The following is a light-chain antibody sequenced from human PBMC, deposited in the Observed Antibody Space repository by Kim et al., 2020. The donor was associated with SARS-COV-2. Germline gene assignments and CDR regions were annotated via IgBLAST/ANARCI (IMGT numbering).Light chain of an antibody. CDR2: AAS. CDR3: QQSYSTPPT. J-gene: IGKJ1*01. Sequence: ACVGGRVTITCRASQSNSSYLEWYQQKPGKAPKLLIYAASSLRSRVPSRFSDSGSGTDFTLTISSLQPEDFATYYCQQSYSTPPTFGQGTKVEIK. V-gene: IGKV1-39*01. CDR1: QSNSSY.